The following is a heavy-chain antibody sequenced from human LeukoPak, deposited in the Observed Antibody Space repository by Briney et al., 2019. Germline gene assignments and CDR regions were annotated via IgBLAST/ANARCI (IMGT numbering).Heavy chain of an antibody. Sequence: GGSLRLSCAASGFTFSSYGMHWVRQAPGKGLEWVAFIRYDGSNKYYADSVKGRFTISRDNSKNTLYLQMNSLRAEDTAAYYCANAMLSRSFFLDYWGQGTLVTVSS. V-gene: IGHV3-30*02. CDR2: IRYDGSNK. J-gene: IGHJ4*02. CDR3: ANAMLSRSFFLDY. CDR1: GFTFSSYG. D-gene: IGHD2-8*01.